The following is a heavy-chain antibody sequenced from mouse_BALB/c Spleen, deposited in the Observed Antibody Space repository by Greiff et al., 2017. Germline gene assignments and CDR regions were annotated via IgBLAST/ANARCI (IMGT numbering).Heavy chain of an antibody. CDR1: GDSITSGY. D-gene: IGHD2-4*01. J-gene: IGHJ2*01. Sequence: EVKLVESGPSLVKPSQTLSLTCSVTGDSITSGYWNWIRKFPGNKLEYMGYISYSGSTYYNPSLKSRISITRDTSKNQYYLQLNSVTTEDTATYYCARGYYDYPGGFDYWGQGTTLTVSS. V-gene: IGHV3-8*02. CDR2: ISYSGST. CDR3: ARGYYDYPGGFDY.